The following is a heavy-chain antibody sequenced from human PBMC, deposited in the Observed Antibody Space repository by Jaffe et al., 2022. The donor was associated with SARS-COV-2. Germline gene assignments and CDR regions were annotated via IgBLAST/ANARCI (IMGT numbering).Heavy chain of an antibody. Sequence: EVQLLESGGGLVQPGGSLRLSCAASGFIFNTYAMSWVRQAPGKGLEWVSVISGSIRGRNTSYYADSVKGRFSISRDNSKNTLYLQMNSLRAEDTAVYYCAKVGYYFDSGDYYSWYFDLWGRGTLVTVSS. CDR1: GFIFNTYA. J-gene: IGHJ2*01. CDR2: ISGSIRGRNTS. D-gene: IGHD3-22*01. V-gene: IGHV3-23*01. CDR3: AKVGYYFDSGDYYSWYFDL.